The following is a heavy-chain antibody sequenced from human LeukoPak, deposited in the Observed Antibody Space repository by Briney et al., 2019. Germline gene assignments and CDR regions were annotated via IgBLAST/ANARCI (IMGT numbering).Heavy chain of an antibody. J-gene: IGHJ2*01. V-gene: IGHV4-34*01. D-gene: IGHD6-6*01. CDR1: GGSFSGYY. CDR2: INHSGST. CDR3: AEGGRIAARRDFDL. Sequence: SETLSLTCAVYGGSFSGYYWSWIRQPPGKGLEWIGEINHSGSTNYNPSLKSRVTISVDTSKNQFSLKLSSVTAADTAVYYCAEGGRIAARRDFDLWGRGTLVTVSS.